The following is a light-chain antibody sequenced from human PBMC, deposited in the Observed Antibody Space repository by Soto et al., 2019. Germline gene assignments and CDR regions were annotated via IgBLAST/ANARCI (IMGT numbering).Light chain of an antibody. CDR2: GNI. CDR1: SSNIGAGYD. V-gene: IGLV1-40*01. J-gene: IGLJ2*01. Sequence: QSVLTQPPSVSGAPGQRVTISCTGSSSNIGAGYDVHWYQQLPGSAPKLLIYGNINRPSGVPGRFSGSKSGTSASLAITGLQAEDGADYYCQSYDISLSGSHVVFGGGTQLTVL. CDR3: QSYDISLSGSHVV.